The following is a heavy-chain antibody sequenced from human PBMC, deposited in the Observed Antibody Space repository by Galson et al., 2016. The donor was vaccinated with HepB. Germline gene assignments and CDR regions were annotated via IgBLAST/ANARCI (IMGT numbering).Heavy chain of an antibody. CDR2: IGDSGGSP. CDR1: GFTFNKYA. J-gene: IGHJ4*02. V-gene: IGHV3-23*01. D-gene: IGHD3-10*01. Sequence: SLRLSCAASGFTFNKYAMSWVRQVPRKGLEWVSSIGDSGGSPSYADSVEGRFTISRDNSKNTLHLQMNSLRAEDTATYYCVTTDYYINRYFVHWGQGALVTVSS. CDR3: VTTDYYINRYFVH.